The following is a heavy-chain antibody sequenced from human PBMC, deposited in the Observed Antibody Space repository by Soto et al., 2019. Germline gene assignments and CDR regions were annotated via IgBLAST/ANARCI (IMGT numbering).Heavy chain of an antibody. CDR1: RGSMNNYY. V-gene: IGHV4-59*12. J-gene: IGHJ3*01. Sequence: SETLSLTCTVSRGSMNNYYWSWIRQPPGKGLEWIGYIYYSGSTNYNPSLKSRVTISVDTSKNQFSLKLSSVTAADTAVYYCARSWYDTFDLWGQGTMVT. CDR3: ARSWYDTFDL. CDR2: IYYSGST. D-gene: IGHD2-15*01.